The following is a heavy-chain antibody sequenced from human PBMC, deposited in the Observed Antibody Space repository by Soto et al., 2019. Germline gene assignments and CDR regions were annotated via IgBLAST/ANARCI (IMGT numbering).Heavy chain of an antibody. V-gene: IGHV1-46*01. CDR2: INPSGGST. CDR3: ARDSSSSWYRSGPWFDP. D-gene: IGHD6-13*01. Sequence: QVQLVQYGAEVKKPGASVKVSCKASGYTFTSYYMHWVRQAHGQGLEWMGIINPSGGSTSYAQKFQGRVTMTRDTSTSTVYMERSSLRSEDTAVYYCARDSSSSWYRSGPWFDPWGQGTPVTVSS. J-gene: IGHJ5*02. CDR1: GYTFTSYY.